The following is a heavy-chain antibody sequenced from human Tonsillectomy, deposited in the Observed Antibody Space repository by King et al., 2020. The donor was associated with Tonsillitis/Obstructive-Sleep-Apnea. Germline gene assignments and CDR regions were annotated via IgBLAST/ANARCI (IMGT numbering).Heavy chain of an antibody. J-gene: IGHJ6*03. V-gene: IGHV1-18*01. CDR2: ISAYNGKS. Sequence: QLVQSGAEVKMAGASVKVSCKASGYTFTSSGLSWVRQAPGQGLEWMGWISAYNGKSQDSQQFQGRVTLTTDSSTSTAHMELGSLRSDDTAVYYCARDSHDNGDYVFNHYYYYMDVLGKGTTVTVSS. D-gene: IGHD4-17*01. CDR3: ARDSHDNGDYVFNHYYYYMDV. CDR1: GYTFTSSG.